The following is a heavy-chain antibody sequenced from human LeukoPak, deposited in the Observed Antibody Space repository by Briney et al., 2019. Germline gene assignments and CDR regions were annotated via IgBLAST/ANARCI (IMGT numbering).Heavy chain of an antibody. CDR2: IKQDGSEK. V-gene: IGHV3-7*01. D-gene: IGHD2-15*01. J-gene: IGHJ6*02. CDR3: ARGAPGCGGSCYDYYYYYGMDV. Sequence: GGSLRLSCAASGFTFSSYWMSWVRQAPGKGLEWVANIKQDGSEKYYVDSVKGRFTISRDNAKNSLYLQMNSLRAEDTAVYYCARGAPGCGGSCYDYYYYYGMDVWGQGTTVTVSS. CDR1: GFTFSSYW.